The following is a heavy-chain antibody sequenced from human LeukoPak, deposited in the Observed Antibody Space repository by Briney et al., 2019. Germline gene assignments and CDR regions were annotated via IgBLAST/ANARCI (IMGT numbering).Heavy chain of an antibody. Sequence: GGSLRLSCAASGFTFSSYSMSWVRQAPGKGLEWVALISYDGSNKDYADSVKGRFTISRDNSKNTLYLQMNSLRADDTAVYYCAKEAAHYFDYWGQGTLVTVSS. CDR2: ISYDGSNK. V-gene: IGHV3-30*18. CDR1: GFTFSSYS. D-gene: IGHD6-13*01. J-gene: IGHJ4*02. CDR3: AKEAAHYFDY.